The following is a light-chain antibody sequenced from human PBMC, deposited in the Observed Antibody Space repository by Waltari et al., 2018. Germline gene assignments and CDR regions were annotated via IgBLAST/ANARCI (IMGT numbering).Light chain of an antibody. CDR3: QQYNNWRT. J-gene: IGKJ2*01. V-gene: IGKV3-15*01. CDR2: GAS. Sequence: EVLMTQSPPTLSVSPGERATLSCRASQSIARNLAWYQQKPGQAPRLLIYGASTRATDVPDRFSGSGSGTEFTLTISSLQSEDFVVYYCQQYNNWRTFGQGTKLKIK. CDR1: QSIARN.